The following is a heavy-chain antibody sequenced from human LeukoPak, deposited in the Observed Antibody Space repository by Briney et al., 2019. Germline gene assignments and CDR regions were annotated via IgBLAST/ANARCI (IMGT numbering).Heavy chain of an antibody. CDR2: INPNNGDT. V-gene: IGHV1-2*02. CDR3: ARGRNIAVGGTSLVAH. D-gene: IGHD6-13*01. J-gene: IGHJ4*02. Sequence: ASVKVSCKASGYTFTDYYMHWVRQAPGQGLEWMGWINPNNGDTSYAQKFQGRVTMTRDTSISTAYMELSSLRSDDTAVYYCARGRNIAVGGTSLVAHWGQGTLVTVS. CDR1: GYTFTDYY.